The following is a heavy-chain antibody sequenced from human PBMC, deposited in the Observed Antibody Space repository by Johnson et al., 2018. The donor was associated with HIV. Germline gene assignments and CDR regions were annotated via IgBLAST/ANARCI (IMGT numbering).Heavy chain of an antibody. D-gene: IGHD3-10*01. V-gene: IGHV3-43*02. CDR3: ARAEIYEGRIGDFAFDV. CDR1: GFTVSSNY. J-gene: IGHJ3*01. Sequence: VQLVESGGGLVQPGGSLRLSCAASGFTVSSNYRNWVRQAPGKGLEWVSLIRWDGAVTHYVDSVKGRFTISRDNSRNSLYLQMKSLRTEDTALYYCARAEIYEGRIGDFAFDVWGRGTMVTVSS. CDR2: IRWDGAVT.